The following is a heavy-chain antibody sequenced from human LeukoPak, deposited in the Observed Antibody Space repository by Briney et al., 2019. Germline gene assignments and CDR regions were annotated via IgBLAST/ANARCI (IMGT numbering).Heavy chain of an antibody. CDR3: ARAWCGIVVVPAAPDY. D-gene: IGHD2-2*01. J-gene: IGHJ4*02. CDR1: GFTFTSYW. V-gene: IGHV3-7*01. CDR2: IKQDGSEK. Sequence: GGSLRLSCAASGFTFTSYWMSWVRQAPGKGLEWVANIKQDGSEKYYVDSVKGRFTISRDNAKNSLYLQMNSLRAEDTAVYYCARAWCGIVVVPAAPDYWGQGTLVTVSS.